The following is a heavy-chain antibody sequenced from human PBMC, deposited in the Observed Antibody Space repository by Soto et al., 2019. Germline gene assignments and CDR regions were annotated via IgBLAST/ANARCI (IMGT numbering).Heavy chain of an antibody. CDR3: AREVVGPTTNWFDP. D-gene: IGHD1-26*01. Sequence: GGSLRLSCAASGFMFGSHTMTWVRQAPGKGLEWVASISSVSSYIYYADSVKGRFTISRDNAKDSLYLQMDSLRAEDTAVYFCAREVVGPTTNWFDPWGQGTLVTVSS. V-gene: IGHV3-21*06. J-gene: IGHJ5*02. CDR2: ISSVSSYI. CDR1: GFMFGSHT.